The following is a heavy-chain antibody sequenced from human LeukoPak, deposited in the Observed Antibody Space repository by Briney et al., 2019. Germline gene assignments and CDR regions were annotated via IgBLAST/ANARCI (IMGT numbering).Heavy chain of an antibody. CDR2: ISVYNGNT. D-gene: IGHD6-19*01. CDR3: ARDYLAVVGRDPPTDY. CDR1: GYTFTSYG. V-gene: IGHV1-18*01. J-gene: IGHJ4*02. Sequence: ASVKVSCKASGYTFTSYGISWVRQAPGQGDEWMGWISVYNGNTNYVQKVQGRVTMTTDTSTSTAYMELGSLRSDDTAVYYCARDYLAVVGRDPPTDYWGQGTLVTVSS.